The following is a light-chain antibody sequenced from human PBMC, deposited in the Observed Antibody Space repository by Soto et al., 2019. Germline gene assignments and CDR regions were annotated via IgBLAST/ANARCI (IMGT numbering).Light chain of an antibody. J-gene: IGKJ5*01. CDR2: DAS. CDR1: RTIDNY. Sequence: DIQMTQSPSSLSASLGDRVTITCRASRTIDNYLNWYQQKPGRAPKLLIYDASTLESGVPSRFSGSGSETEFTLTISRLQPDDFATYFCHSRAFGQGTRLEIK. V-gene: IGKV1-5*01. CDR3: HSRA.